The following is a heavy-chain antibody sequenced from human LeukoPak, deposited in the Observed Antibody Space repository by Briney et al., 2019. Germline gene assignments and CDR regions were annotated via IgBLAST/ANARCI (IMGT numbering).Heavy chain of an antibody. CDR1: GYTFTSYD. Sequence: ASVKVSCKASGYTFTSYDINWVRQGTGQGLEWMGWMNHNSGNTGYAQKFQGRVTITRNTSISTASMQLSSLRSEDTAVYYCARTYYYDSSGYSAFDIWGQGTMVTVSS. CDR2: MNHNSGNT. V-gene: IGHV1-8*03. D-gene: IGHD3-22*01. CDR3: ARTYYYDSSGYSAFDI. J-gene: IGHJ3*02.